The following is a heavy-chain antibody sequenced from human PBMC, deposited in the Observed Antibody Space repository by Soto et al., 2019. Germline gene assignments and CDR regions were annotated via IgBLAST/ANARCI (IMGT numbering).Heavy chain of an antibody. D-gene: IGHD3-10*01. CDR3: ARSPGVFDY. CDR1: GGTFSSLA. V-gene: IGHV1-69*06. Sequence: QVQLVQSGAEVKKPGSSVKVSCKASGGTFSSLAISWVRQAPGQGLEWMGGLVPVFGTANYAQKFQDRVTITADTSTSTSYMELSSLRSEDTAVYYCARSPGVFDYWGQGTLVTVSS. J-gene: IGHJ4*02. CDR2: LVPVFGTA.